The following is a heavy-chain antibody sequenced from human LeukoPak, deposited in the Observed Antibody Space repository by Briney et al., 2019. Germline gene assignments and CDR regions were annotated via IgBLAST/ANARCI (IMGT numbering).Heavy chain of an antibody. D-gene: IGHD6-13*01. J-gene: IGHJ5*02. CDR2: IYYSGST. CDR1: GGSISTYY. CDR3: ARNKVAAGSDWFDP. Sequence: SQTLSLTCTVSGGSISTYYWSWIRQPPGKGLEYIGYIYYSGSTNYNPSLKSRVTISVDTSKNQFSLKLSSVTAADTAVYYCARNKVAAGSDWFDPWGQGTLVTVSS. V-gene: IGHV4-59*08.